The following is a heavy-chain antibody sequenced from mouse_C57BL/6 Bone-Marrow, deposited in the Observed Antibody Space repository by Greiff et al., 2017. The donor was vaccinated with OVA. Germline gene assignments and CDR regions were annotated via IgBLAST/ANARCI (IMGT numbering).Heavy chain of an antibody. J-gene: IGHJ4*01. D-gene: IGHD4-1*01. CDR2: IYPGNSDT. V-gene: IGHV1-5*01. CDR1: GYTFTSYW. CDR3: TRWEVGYAMDY. Sequence: VQLKESGTVLARPGASVKMSCKTSGYTFTSYWMHWVKQRPGPGLEWIGAIYPGNSDTSYNQKFKGKATLTAGKSASTAYMELSSLTNEDSAVYYCTRWEVGYAMDYWGQGTSVTVSS.